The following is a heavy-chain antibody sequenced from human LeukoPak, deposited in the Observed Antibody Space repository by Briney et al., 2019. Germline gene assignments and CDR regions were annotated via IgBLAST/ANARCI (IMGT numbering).Heavy chain of an antibody. CDR2: IRSKANSYAT. J-gene: IGHJ4*02. D-gene: IGHD6-6*01. CDR3: TRHLEYIDY. CDR1: GFTFSNAW. V-gene: IGHV3-73*01. Sequence: PGGSLRLSCAASGFTFSNAWMSWVRQAPGKGLEWVGRIRSKANSYATTYAASVKGRFSISRDDSKNTAYLQMNSLKTEDTAVYYCTRHLEYIDYWGQGTLVTVSS.